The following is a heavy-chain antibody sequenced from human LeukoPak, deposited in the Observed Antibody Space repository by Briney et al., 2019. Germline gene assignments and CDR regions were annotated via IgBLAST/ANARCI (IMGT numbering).Heavy chain of an antibody. Sequence: GGSLRLSCAASGFTFSSYGMHWIRQAPGKELEWVAFIRNDGSIIYNADSVKGRFTISRDNSKNTLYLQMNSLRVDDTAVYYCAKDTPLCYFDYWGQGTLVTVSS. CDR2: IRNDGSII. J-gene: IGHJ4*02. CDR3: AKDTPLCYFDY. V-gene: IGHV3-30*02. CDR1: GFTFSSYG. D-gene: IGHD3-16*01.